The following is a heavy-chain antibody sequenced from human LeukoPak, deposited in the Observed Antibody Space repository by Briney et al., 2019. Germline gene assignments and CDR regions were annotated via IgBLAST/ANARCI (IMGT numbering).Heavy chain of an antibody. CDR1: GYTFTGYY. V-gene: IGHV1-2*02. CDR3: ARVELRLGELSLLDY. J-gene: IGHJ4*02. Sequence: ASVKLSCKASGYTFTGYYMHWVRQAPGQGLEWMGWINPNSGGTNYAQKFQGRVTMTRDTSISTAYMELSRLRSDDTAVYYCARVELRLGELSLLDYWGQGTLVTVSS. CDR2: INPNSGGT. D-gene: IGHD3-16*02.